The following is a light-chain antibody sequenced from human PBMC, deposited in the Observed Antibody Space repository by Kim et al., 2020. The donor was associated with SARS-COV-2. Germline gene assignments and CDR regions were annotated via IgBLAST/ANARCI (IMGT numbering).Light chain of an antibody. CDR2: KNN. CDR3: AAWDDSLSVL. J-gene: IGLJ2*01. CDR1: RSNIGSNY. V-gene: IGLV1-47*01. Sequence: QLVLTQPPSASGTPGQRVTISCSGSRSNIGSNYIYWYQHLPGTAPKLLIYKNNQRPSGVPDRFSGSKSGTSASLAISGLRSEDEAYYYCAAWDDSLSVLFGGGTQLTVL.